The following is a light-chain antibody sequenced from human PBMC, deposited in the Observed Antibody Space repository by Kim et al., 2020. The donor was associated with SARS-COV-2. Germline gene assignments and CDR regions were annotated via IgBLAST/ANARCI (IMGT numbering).Light chain of an antibody. J-gene: IGLJ2*01. CDR3: YSYSAAGEPL. V-gene: IGLV3-27*01. CDR2: EGT. CDR1: VGGKKY. Sequence: SPGQTARITCAGDVGGKKYARWYQQQPDQAPVVVIYEGTERPAGIPERFSGSSSGTTVTLTISGAQVGDEGDYYCYSYSAAGEPLLGGGTQLTVL.